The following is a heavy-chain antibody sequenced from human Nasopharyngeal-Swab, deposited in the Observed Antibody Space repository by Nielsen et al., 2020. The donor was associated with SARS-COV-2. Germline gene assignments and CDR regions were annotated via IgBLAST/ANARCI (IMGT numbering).Heavy chain of an antibody. CDR2: ISYDGSNK. D-gene: IGHD5-12*01. J-gene: IGHJ6*03. Sequence: SLRLSFAASCFTFISYCMHWFRQAPVQWLEWVAVISYDGSNKYYADSVKGRFTISRDNSKNTLYLQMNSLRAEDTAVYYCSKDGNGGYLVNYYMDVWGKGTTVTVSS. V-gene: IGHV3-30*18. CDR3: SKDGNGGYLVNYYMDV. CDR1: CFTFISYC.